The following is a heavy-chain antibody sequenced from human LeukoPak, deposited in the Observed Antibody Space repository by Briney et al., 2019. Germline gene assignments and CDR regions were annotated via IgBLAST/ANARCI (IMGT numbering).Heavy chain of an antibody. Sequence: ASVKVSCKAPGYTFTSYYMHWVRQAPGQGLEWMGIINPSGGSTSYAQKFQGRVTMTRSTSINTAYMELSSLRSEDTAVYYCARGSSRSFDIWGLGTMVTVSS. D-gene: IGHD3-10*01. J-gene: IGHJ3*02. V-gene: IGHV1-46*01. CDR2: INPSGGST. CDR3: ARGSSRSFDI. CDR1: GYTFTSYY.